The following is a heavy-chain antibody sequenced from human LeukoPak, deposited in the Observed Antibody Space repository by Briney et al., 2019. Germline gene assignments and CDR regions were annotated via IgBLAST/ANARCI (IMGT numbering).Heavy chain of an antibody. CDR2: IIPIFGTA. J-gene: IGHJ3*02. Sequence: ASVKVSCKASGGTFSSYAISWVRQAPGQGLEWMGGIIPIFGTANYAQKFRGRVTITTDESTSTAYMELSSLRSEDTAVYYCAREEVVRSRPILPIERRAFDIWGQGTMVTVSS. CDR3: AREEVVRSRPILPIERRAFDI. CDR1: GGTFSSYA. D-gene: IGHD1-1*01. V-gene: IGHV1-69*05.